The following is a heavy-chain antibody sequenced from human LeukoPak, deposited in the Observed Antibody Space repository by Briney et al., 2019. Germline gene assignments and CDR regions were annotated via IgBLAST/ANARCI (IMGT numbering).Heavy chain of an antibody. CDR1: GFTVSSNY. CDR3: ASHYYDSSGYYKDY. J-gene: IGHJ4*02. CDR2: IYSGGST. D-gene: IGHD3-22*01. V-gene: IGHV3-53*01. Sequence: GGSLRLSCAASGFTVSSNYMSWVRQAPGKGLEWVSVIYSGGSTYYADSVKGRFTISRDNPKNTLYLQMNSLRAEDTAVYYCASHYYDSSGYYKDYWGQGTLVTVSS.